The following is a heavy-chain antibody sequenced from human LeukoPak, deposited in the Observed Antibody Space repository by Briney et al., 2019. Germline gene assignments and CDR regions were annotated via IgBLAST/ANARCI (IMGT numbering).Heavy chain of an antibody. CDR3: AKDLGLSVGSTPFDH. CDR1: GFTFSNYG. J-gene: IGHJ4*02. CDR2: IRSDGSNI. D-gene: IGHD1-26*01. V-gene: IGHV3-30*02. Sequence: GRSLRLSCAASGFTFSNYGMHWVRQAPGKGLEWVAFIRSDGSNIQYADSVKGRFTISRDNSQNTLHLQMNGLRAEDTAIYYCAKDLGLSVGSTPFDHWGQGTLVTVSS.